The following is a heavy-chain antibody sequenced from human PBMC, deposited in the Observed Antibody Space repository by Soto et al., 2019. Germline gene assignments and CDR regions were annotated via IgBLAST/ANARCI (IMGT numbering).Heavy chain of an antibody. CDR3: EDVTRIVDIGSKNFDH. J-gene: IGHJ4*02. CDR1: GYTLTDLS. D-gene: IGHD5-12*01. Sequence: QVQLAQYGAEVMKPGASVQDSCKVSGYTLTDLSIHWVRQATGKGLERMGGFDPEDGETIYAQKFQGRVTMTAETSTDTAYMELSSVRSEDTAVYYCEDVTRIVDIGSKNFDHWGQGCMVTVSS. CDR2: FDPEDGET. V-gene: IGHV1-24*01.